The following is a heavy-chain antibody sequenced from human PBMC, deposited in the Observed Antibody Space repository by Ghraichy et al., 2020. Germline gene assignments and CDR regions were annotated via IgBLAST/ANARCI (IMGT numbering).Heavy chain of an antibody. CDR3: ATPVNDSSSSVYYYYGMDV. V-gene: IGHV3-53*01. CDR1: GFTVSSNY. D-gene: IGHD6-6*01. CDR2: IYSGGST. Sequence: LSLTCAASGFTVSSNYMSWVRQAPGKGLEWVSVIYSGGSTYYADSVKGRFTISRDNSKNTLYLQMNSLRAEDTAVYYCATPVNDSSSSVYYYYGMDVWGQGTTVTVSS. J-gene: IGHJ6*02.